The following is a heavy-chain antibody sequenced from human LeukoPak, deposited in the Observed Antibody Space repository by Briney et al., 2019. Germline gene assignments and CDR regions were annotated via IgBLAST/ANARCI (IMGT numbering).Heavy chain of an antibody. CDR1: GFTFSDYY. J-gene: IGHJ4*02. Sequence: PGGSLRLSCAASGFTFSDYYMSWIRQAPGKGLEWVSYISSSGSTIYYADSVKGRFTISRDNAKNSLYLQMNSLRAEGTAVYYCAREISGERTYYFDYWGQGTLVTVSS. V-gene: IGHV3-11*01. CDR3: AREISGERTYYFDY. CDR2: ISSSGSTI. D-gene: IGHD1-26*01.